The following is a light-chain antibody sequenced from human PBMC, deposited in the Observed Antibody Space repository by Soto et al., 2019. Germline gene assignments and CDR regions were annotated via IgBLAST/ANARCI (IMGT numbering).Light chain of an antibody. J-gene: IGKJ2*01. CDR3: QQSYSTNT. V-gene: IGKV1-39*01. Sequence: DIQMTQSPSSLSASVGDRVTITCRASQPIARYLNWYQQQPGKAPKVLIYGTSNLQSGVPSRFSGSGTGTDFTLTIDSLHPEDFETYYCQQSYSTNTFGQWTKLEIK. CDR2: GTS. CDR1: QPIARY.